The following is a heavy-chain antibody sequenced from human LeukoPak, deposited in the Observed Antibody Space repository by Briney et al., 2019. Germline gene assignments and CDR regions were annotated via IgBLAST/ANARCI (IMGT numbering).Heavy chain of an antibody. V-gene: IGHV1-69*13. CDR1: GGTFSSYA. CDR2: IIPIFGTA. J-gene: IGHJ4*02. Sequence: SVTVSCTASGGTFSSYAISWVRQAPGQGLEWMGGIIPIFGTANYAQKFQGRVTITADESTSTAYMELSSLRSEDTAVYYCARTPRDGYNYNYFDYWGQGTLVTVSS. CDR3: ARTPRDGYNYNYFDY. D-gene: IGHD5-24*01.